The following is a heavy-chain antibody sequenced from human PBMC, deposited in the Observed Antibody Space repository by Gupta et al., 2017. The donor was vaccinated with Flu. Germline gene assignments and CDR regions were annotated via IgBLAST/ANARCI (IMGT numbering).Heavy chain of an antibody. D-gene: IGHD3-3*01. CDR2: IKTDGSIT. CDR1: GFTFSNYW. Sequence: EVQLVESGGGLVHPGGSLRLSCPASGFTFSNYWMYWIRQVPGKGLVWVSRIKTDGSITNYADAVKGRFTISRDNAKNTLYLQMNSLRAEDTAVYYCARDFWATGGNYFDYWGQGNLVTVSS. V-gene: IGHV3-74*01. J-gene: IGHJ4*02. CDR3: ARDFWATGGNYFDY.